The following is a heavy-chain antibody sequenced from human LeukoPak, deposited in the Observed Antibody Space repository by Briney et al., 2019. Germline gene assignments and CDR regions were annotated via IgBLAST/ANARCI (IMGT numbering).Heavy chain of an antibody. CDR2: ISYDGSNK. J-gene: IGHJ4*02. CDR3: AKRMGPSIAATDLDY. V-gene: IGHV3-30*18. Sequence: SCKASGGTFSSYGMHWVRQAPGKGLEWVAVISYDGSNKYYADSVKGRFTISRDNSKNTLYLQMNCLRAEDTAVYYCAKRMGPSIAATDLDYWGQGTLVTVSS. D-gene: IGHD6-13*01. CDR1: GGTFSSYG.